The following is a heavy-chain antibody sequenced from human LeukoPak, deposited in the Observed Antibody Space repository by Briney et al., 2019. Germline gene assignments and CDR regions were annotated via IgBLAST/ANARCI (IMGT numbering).Heavy chain of an antibody. J-gene: IGHJ4*02. V-gene: IGHV3-30*03. CDR1: GFTFSSYG. Sequence: QSGGSLRLSRAASGFTFSSYGMHWVRQAPGKGLEWVAVISYDGTNKYYADSVKGRFTISRDNSENTLFLQMNSLRAEDTAVYYCATGSMVRGVIITSPPFDYWGQGTLVTVSS. CDR3: ATGSMVRGVIITSPPFDY. CDR2: ISYDGTNK. D-gene: IGHD3-10*01.